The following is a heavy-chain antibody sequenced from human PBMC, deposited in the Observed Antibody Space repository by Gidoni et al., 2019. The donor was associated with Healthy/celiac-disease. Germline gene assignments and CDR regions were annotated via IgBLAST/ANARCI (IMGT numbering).Heavy chain of an antibody. Sequence: QVQLQQWGAGLLKPSETLSLTCAVYGGSFSGYYWSWTRQPPGRGLEWIGEIKHSGSTNYNPSLKSRVTISVDTSKNQFSLKLGSVTAADTAVYYCARWFYCSGGSCYPYFDYWGQGTLVTVSS. CDR3: ARWFYCSGGSCYPYFDY. V-gene: IGHV4-34*01. CDR1: GGSFSGYY. CDR2: IKHSGST. D-gene: IGHD2-15*01. J-gene: IGHJ4*02.